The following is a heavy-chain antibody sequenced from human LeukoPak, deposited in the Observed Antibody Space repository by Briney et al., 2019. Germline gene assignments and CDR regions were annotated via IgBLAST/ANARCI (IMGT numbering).Heavy chain of an antibody. J-gene: IGHJ4*02. D-gene: IGHD2-15*01. Sequence: ASVKVSCKASGYTFTSYGISWVRQATGQGLEWMGWINPNSGDTNYAQNFQGRVTMTRDTSITTAYMELNRLRSDDTAVYYCAREIVDPDRPGYWGQGTLVTVSS. CDR1: GYTFTSYG. CDR3: AREIVDPDRPGY. V-gene: IGHV1-2*02. CDR2: INPNSGDT.